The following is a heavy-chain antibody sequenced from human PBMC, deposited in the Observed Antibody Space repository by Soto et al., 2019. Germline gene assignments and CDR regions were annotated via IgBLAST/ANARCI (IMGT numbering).Heavy chain of an antibody. CDR3: ARAKYYYDSRGADLLY. CDR1: GYTFTSYC. Sequence: QVQLAQSGAEVKKPGASVKLSCKASGYTFTSYCISWVRQAPRQGLEWMGWISAYNGNTNYAQKLQVRVTMTTHTSTSKAYLRLRSLRSDDTAVYYWARAKYYYDSRGADLLYWGQGTLETVCS. D-gene: IGHD3-22*01. V-gene: IGHV1-18*01. CDR2: ISAYNGNT. J-gene: IGHJ4*02.